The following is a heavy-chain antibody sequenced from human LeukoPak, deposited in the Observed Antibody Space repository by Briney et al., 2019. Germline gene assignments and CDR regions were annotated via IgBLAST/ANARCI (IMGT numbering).Heavy chain of an antibody. CDR1: GFTFSSYW. V-gene: IGHV3-7*01. Sequence: GSLRLSCAASGFTFSSYWMSWVRQAPGKGLEWVANIKQDGSEKYYVDSVKGRFTISRDNSKNTLYLQMNSLRPEDTAVYYCARDRWYYYDSSDYYHDPSDIWGQGTMVTVSS. J-gene: IGHJ3*02. CDR2: IKQDGSEK. D-gene: IGHD3-22*01. CDR3: ARDRWYYYDSSDYYHDPSDI.